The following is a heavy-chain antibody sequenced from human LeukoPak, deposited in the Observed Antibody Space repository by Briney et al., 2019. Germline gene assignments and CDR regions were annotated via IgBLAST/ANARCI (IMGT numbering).Heavy chain of an antibody. J-gene: IGHJ4*02. Sequence: PGGSLRLSCAASGFTFSSYGMHWVRQAPGKGLEWVAFIRYDGSDKYYADSVKGRFTISRDNSKNTLYVQMNSLRAEDTAVYYCAKDMVGYGDLFDYWGQGTLVTVSS. CDR2: IRYDGSDK. V-gene: IGHV3-30*02. CDR3: AKDMVGYGDLFDY. D-gene: IGHD4-17*01. CDR1: GFTFSSYG.